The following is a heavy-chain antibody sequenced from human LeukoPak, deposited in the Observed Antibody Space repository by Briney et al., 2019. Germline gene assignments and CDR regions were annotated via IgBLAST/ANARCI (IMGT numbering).Heavy chain of an antibody. CDR2: ISAYNGNT. CDR3: ARETGLAEASKHLDH. Sequence: ASVKVSCKASGYTFTSYGISWVRQAPGQGLEWMGWISAYNGNTNYAQKLQGRVTMTRDTSTSTVYMELSSLRSEDTAVYYCARETGLAEASKHLDHWGQGTLVTVSS. J-gene: IGHJ4*02. D-gene: IGHD6-13*01. V-gene: IGHV1-18*01. CDR1: GYTFTSYG.